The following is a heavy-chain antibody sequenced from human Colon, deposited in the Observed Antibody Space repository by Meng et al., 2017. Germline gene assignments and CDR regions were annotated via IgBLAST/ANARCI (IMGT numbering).Heavy chain of an antibody. V-gene: IGHV3-23*01. D-gene: IGHD3-3*01. Sequence: GESLKISCAASGFTFSSYAMSWVRQAPGKGLEWVSAISGSGGSTYYADSVKGRFTISRGNSKNTLYLQMNSLRAEDTAVYYCAKEKMAIFAPFDPWGQGTLVTVSS. CDR3: AKEKMAIFAPFDP. J-gene: IGHJ5*02. CDR1: GFTFSSYA. CDR2: ISGSGGST.